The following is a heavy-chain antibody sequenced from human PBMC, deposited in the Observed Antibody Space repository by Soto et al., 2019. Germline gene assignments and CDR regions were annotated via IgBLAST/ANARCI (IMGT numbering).Heavy chain of an antibody. J-gene: IGHJ4*02. V-gene: IGHV4-34*01. CDR3: AGYGGNQRPLDY. D-gene: IGHD4-17*01. Sequence: PSETLSLTCAVYGGSFSGYYWSWIRQPPGKGLEWIGEINHSGSTNYNPSLKSRVTISVDTSKNQFSLKLSSVTAADTAVYYCAGYGGNQRPLDYWGQGTLVTVSS. CDR2: INHSGST. CDR1: GGSFSGYY.